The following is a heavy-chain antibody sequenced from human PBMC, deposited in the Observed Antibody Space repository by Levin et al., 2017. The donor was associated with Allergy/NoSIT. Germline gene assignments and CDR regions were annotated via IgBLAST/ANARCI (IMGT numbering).Heavy chain of an antibody. J-gene: IGHJ3*02. D-gene: IGHD3-10*01. CDR2: ISYDGSNK. CDR1: GFTFSSYG. Sequence: GGSLRLSCAASGFTFSSYGMHWVRQAPGKGLEWVAVISYDGSNKYYADSVKGRFTISRDNSKNTLYLQMNSLRAEDTAVYYCAKDDTGHDAFDIWGQGTMVTVSS. V-gene: IGHV3-30*18. CDR3: AKDDTGHDAFDI.